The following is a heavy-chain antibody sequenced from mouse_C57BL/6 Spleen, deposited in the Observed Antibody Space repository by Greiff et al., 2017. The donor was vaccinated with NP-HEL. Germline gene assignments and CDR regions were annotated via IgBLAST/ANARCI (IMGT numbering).Heavy chain of an antibody. Sequence: QVQLKQSGAELVRPGTSVKVSCKASGYAFTNYLIEWVKQRPGQGLEWIGVINPGSGGTNYNEKFKGKATLTADKSSSTAYMQLSSLTSEDSAVYFCARGGTTVVAPFAYWGQGTLVTVSA. V-gene: IGHV1-54*01. D-gene: IGHD1-1*01. CDR1: GYAFTNYL. CDR3: ARGGTTVVAPFAY. CDR2: INPGSGGT. J-gene: IGHJ3*01.